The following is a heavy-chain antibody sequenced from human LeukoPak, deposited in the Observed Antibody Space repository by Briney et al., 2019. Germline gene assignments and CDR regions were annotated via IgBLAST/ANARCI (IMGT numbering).Heavy chain of an antibody. Sequence: ASVKVSCKASGYTFTSYDINWVRQATGQGLEWMGWMNPNSGNTGYAQKFQGRVTMTRNTSISTAYMELSSLGSEDTAVYYCARRRIAAAGSWFDPWGQGTLVTVSS. CDR3: ARRRIAAAGSWFDP. V-gene: IGHV1-8*01. J-gene: IGHJ5*02. CDR1: GYTFTSYD. CDR2: MNPNSGNT. D-gene: IGHD6-13*01.